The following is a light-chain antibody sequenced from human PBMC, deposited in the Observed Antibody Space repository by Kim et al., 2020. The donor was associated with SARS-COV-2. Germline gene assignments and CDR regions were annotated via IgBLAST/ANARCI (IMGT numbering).Light chain of an antibody. CDR1: YSNIGRNT. V-gene: IGLV1-44*01. Sequence: QSVLTQPPSVSGTPGQRVTISCSGSYSNIGRNTVNWYQQLPGTAPKLLIYVTTNRPSGVPDRFSGSKSGTSASLAISGLQSEDEADYHCAAWDDSLNGVVFGGGTKLTV. CDR3: AAWDDSLNGVV. CDR2: VTT. J-gene: IGLJ2*01.